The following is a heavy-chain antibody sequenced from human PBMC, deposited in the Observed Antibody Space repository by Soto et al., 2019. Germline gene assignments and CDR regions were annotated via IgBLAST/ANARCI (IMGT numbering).Heavy chain of an antibody. D-gene: IGHD3-3*01. Sequence: QVQLVESGGGVVQPGRSLRLSCAASGFTFSSYAMHWVRQAPGKGLEWVAVISYDGSNKYYADSVKGRFTISRDNSKNTXXLQMNSRRAEDTAVYYCARETYYDFWSGPYYGMDVWGQGTTVTVSS. CDR3: ARETYYDFWSGPYYGMDV. J-gene: IGHJ6*02. V-gene: IGHV3-30-3*01. CDR1: GFTFSSYA. CDR2: ISYDGSNK.